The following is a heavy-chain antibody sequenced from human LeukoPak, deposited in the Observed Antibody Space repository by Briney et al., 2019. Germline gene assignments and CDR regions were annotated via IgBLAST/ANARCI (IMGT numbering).Heavy chain of an antibody. J-gene: IGHJ4*02. CDR1: GGSISSSSYY. Sequence: PSETLSLTCTVSGGSISSSSYYWGWIRQPPGKGLEWIGSIYYSGNTYYNPSLKSRVAISVDTSKNQFSLKLNSVTAADTAVYYCASTSDYYYGKFDYWGQGTLVTVSS. CDR2: IYYSGNT. D-gene: IGHD3-22*01. CDR3: ASTSDYYYGKFDY. V-gene: IGHV4-39*01.